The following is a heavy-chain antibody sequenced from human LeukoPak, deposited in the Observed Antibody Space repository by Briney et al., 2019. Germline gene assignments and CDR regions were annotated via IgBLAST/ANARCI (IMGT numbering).Heavy chain of an antibody. V-gene: IGHV4-34*01. CDR2: INHSGST. CDR1: GGSFSGYY. J-gene: IGHJ3*02. Sequence: SETLSLTCAVYGGSFSGYYWSWIRQPPGKGLEWIGEINHSGSTNYNPSLKSRVTISVDTSKNQVSLKLRSVTAADTAVYYCARSYCSSSTCYAVGAFDIWGQGTMVTVSS. D-gene: IGHD2-2*01. CDR3: ARSYCSSSTCYAVGAFDI.